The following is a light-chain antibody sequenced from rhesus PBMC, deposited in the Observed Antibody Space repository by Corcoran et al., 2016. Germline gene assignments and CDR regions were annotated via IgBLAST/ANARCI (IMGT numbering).Light chain of an antibody. CDR2: DAS. CDR3: LQYNSDPLT. J-gene: IGKJ3*01. Sequence: DIQMTQSPSSLSASVGDRVTITCRASQGISNFLSWYQQKPGKAPNLLIYDASNLQGGVPSRFSGRGSGTDCTFTISSLQAEDFATYFCLQYNSDPLTFGPGTKLDVK. CDR1: QGISNF. V-gene: IGKV1-43*02.